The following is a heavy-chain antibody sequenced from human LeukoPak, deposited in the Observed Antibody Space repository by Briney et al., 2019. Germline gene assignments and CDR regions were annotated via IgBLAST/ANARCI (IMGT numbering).Heavy chain of an antibody. CDR2: INHRGST. V-gene: IGHV4-34*01. CDR1: GGSFSGYY. CDR3: ARGEITGTTPFDY. D-gene: IGHD1-7*01. J-gene: IGHJ4*02. Sequence: SETLSLTCAVYGGSFSGYYWSGIRQPPGKGLEGIGEINHRGSTNYNPSLNSRVTISVDTSKNQFSLTLSSVTDADTAVYYCARGEITGTTPFDYWGPGTLVTVSS.